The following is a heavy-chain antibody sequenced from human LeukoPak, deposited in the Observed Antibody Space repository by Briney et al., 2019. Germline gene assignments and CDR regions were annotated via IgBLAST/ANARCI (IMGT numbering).Heavy chain of an antibody. J-gene: IGHJ4*02. D-gene: IGHD4-11*01. CDR2: ISGSGGST. Sequence: GGSLRLSCAASGFTFSSYAMSWVRQAPGKGLEWVSAISGSGGSTYYADSVKGRFTISRDNSKNTLYLQMNSLRAEGTAVYYCARGNYGSLSYFDYWGQGTLVTVSS. V-gene: IGHV3-23*01. CDR1: GFTFSSYA. CDR3: ARGNYGSLSYFDY.